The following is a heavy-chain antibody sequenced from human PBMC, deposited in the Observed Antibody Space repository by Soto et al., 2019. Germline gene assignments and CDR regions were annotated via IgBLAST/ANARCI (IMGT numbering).Heavy chain of an antibody. V-gene: IGHV4-39*01. J-gene: IGHJ5*02. CDR2: IYYSGST. D-gene: IGHD3-10*01. CDR3: ARQTWVLWFGELFLGWFDP. CDR1: GGSISSSSYY. Sequence: QLQLQESGPGLVKPSETLSLTCTVSGGSISSSSYYWGWIRQPPGKGLEWIGSIYYSGSTYYNPSLKSRVTISVDTSKNQFSLKLSSVTAADTAVYYCARQTWVLWFGELFLGWFDPWGQGTLVTVSS.